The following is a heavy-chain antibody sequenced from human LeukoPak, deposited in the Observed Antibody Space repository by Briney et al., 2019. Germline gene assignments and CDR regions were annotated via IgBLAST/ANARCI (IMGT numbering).Heavy chain of an antibody. Sequence: ASVKVSCKASGYTFTDYFMHWVRQAPGQGLEWMGWINPNSGGTNYAQKFQGRVTMTRDTSISTAYMDLSRLRSDDTAVYYCARQYSSGWFSYFDHWGQETLVTVSS. CDR3: ARQYSSGWFSYFDH. D-gene: IGHD6-19*01. CDR1: GYTFTDYF. CDR2: INPNSGGT. V-gene: IGHV1-2*02. J-gene: IGHJ4*02.